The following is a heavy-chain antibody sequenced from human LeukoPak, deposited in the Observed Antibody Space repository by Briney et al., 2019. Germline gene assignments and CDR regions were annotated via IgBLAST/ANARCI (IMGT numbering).Heavy chain of an antibody. CDR3: ARSYDH. J-gene: IGHJ4*02. CDR1: GFTFSSYW. V-gene: IGHV3-74*01. D-gene: IGHD3-10*01. Sequence: GGSLRLSCAASGFTFSSYWMHWVCQAPGKGLVWVSRITTDGSVTHYADSVKGRFTISRDNAKNTLYLQMNSLGAEDTAVYYCARSYDHWGQGTLVAVSS. CDR2: ITTDGSVT.